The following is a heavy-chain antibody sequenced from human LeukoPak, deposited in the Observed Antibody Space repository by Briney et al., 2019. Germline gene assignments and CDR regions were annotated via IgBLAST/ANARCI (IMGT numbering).Heavy chain of an antibody. CDR3: ARHGPDTAMVDY. V-gene: IGHV4-59*08. D-gene: IGHD5-18*01. CDR2: IYSSGST. J-gene: IGHJ4*02. CDR1: GDSISTNY. Sequence: PSETLSLICTVSGDSISTNYWSWIRQPPGKGLEWIGFIYSSGSTNYNPSLKSRVTISVDTSKNQFSLNLRSVTAADTAVYYCARHGPDTAMVDYWGQGTLVTVSS.